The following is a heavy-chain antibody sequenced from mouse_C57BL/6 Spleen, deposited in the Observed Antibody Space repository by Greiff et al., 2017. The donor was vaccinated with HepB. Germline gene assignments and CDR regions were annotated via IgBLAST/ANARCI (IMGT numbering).Heavy chain of an antibody. CDR1: GYAFTNYL. CDR2: INPGSGGT. CDR3: ARFDGSAMDY. V-gene: IGHV1-54*01. J-gene: IGHJ4*01. Sequence: LQQSGAELVRPGTSVKVSCKASGYAFTNYLIEWVKQRPGQGLEWIGVINPGSGGTNYNEKFKGKATLTADKSSSTAYMQLSSLTSEDSAVYFCARFDGSAMDYWGQGTSVTVSS. D-gene: IGHD2-3*01.